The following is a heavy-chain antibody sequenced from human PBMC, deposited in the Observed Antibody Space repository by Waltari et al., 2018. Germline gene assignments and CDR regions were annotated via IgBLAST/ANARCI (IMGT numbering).Heavy chain of an antibody. D-gene: IGHD6-19*01. Sequence: QVQLQESGPGLVKPSETLSLTCTVSGGSISSYYWSWILPPPGKALEWIGYIYYSGSTNYNPSLKSRVTISVDTSKNQFSLKLSSVTAADTAVYYCARDSDSSGWYGSYYYYGMDVWGQGTTVTVSS. CDR1: GGSISSYY. J-gene: IGHJ6*02. CDR3: ARDSDSSGWYGSYYYYGMDV. V-gene: IGHV4-59*01. CDR2: IYYSGST.